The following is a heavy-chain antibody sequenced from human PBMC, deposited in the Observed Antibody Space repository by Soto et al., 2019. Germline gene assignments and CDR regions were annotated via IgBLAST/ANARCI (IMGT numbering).Heavy chain of an antibody. CDR1: GYTFTTYG. Sequence: QVQLVQSGPEVKKPGASVMLSCKASGYTFTTYGVRWGRQAPGLGLEWMGWISAYNGNTNYAQKFHGRVTMTTDASANTAYLELRSLRSDDTAVYYCARQEGHIEPMIGEFDFWGQGTLVTVSS. D-gene: IGHD3-10*02. J-gene: IGHJ4*02. V-gene: IGHV1-18*01. CDR3: ARQEGHIEPMIGEFDF. CDR2: ISAYNGNT.